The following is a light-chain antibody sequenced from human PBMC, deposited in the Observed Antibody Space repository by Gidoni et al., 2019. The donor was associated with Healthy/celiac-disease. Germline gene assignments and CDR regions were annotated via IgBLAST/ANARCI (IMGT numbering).Light chain of an antibody. CDR3: CSYAGSSSWV. Sequence: QSALTQPASVSASPGQSITISCTGTSSDVGSSNLVSWYQQHPGKAPKLMIYEGSTRPSGVSNRFSGSKSGNTASLTISGLQAEDEADYYCCSYAGSSSWVFGGGTKLTVL. J-gene: IGLJ3*02. V-gene: IGLV2-23*01. CDR1: SSDVGSSNL. CDR2: EGS.